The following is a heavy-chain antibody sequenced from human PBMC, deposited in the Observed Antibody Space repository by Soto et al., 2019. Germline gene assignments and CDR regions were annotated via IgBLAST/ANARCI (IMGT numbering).Heavy chain of an antibody. J-gene: IGHJ6*02. Sequence: LRLSCAASGFTFSSYEMNWVRQAPGKGLEWLSYIGRGGSDIYYADSVKGRFTISRDNAKNSLYLQMNSLRAEDTAVYYCARLTRDKYYYGMDVWGQGTTVTVSS. CDR1: GFTFSSYE. V-gene: IGHV3-48*03. CDR2: IGRGGSDI. D-gene: IGHD2-15*01. CDR3: ARLTRDKYYYGMDV.